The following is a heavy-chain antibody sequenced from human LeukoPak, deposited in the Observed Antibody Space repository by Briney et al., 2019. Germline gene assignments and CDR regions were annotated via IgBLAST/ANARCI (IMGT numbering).Heavy chain of an antibody. V-gene: IGHV3-30*03. CDR1: GFTFSSYG. CDR3: AREHPRYYGSGNHGMDV. CDR2: ISYDGSNK. J-gene: IGHJ6*02. D-gene: IGHD3-10*01. Sequence: GGSLRLSCAASGFTFSSYGMHWVRQAPGKGLEWVAVISYDGSNKYYADSVKGRFTISRDNSKNTLYLQMNSLRAEDTAVYYCAREHPRYYGSGNHGMDVWGQGTTVTVSS.